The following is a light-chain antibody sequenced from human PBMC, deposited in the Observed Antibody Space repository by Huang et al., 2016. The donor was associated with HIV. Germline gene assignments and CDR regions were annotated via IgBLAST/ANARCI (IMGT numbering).Light chain of an antibody. J-gene: IGKJ4*01. CDR1: QNVRNN. CDR2: DTS. V-gene: IGKV3D-15*01. CDR3: QQYDKWPPGLT. Sequence: EIKMTQSPATLSVSPGGRVTLSCRASQNVRNNLAWYQQKTGQAPRLLNYDTSTRASGIPARFSGSGSGTEFTLTISGLQSEDFAIYYCQQYDKWPPGLTFGGGTKVEI.